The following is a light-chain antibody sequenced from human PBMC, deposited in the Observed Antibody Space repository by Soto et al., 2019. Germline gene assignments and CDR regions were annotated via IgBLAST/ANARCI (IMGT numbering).Light chain of an antibody. J-gene: IGKJ1*01. CDR1: QNIRGNE. CDR2: RGP. V-gene: IGKV3-20*01. CDR3: QDYGTSAPWT. Sequence: EVVLTQSPGTLSLSPGERATLSCRASQNIRGNELAWNKKNHGRAPRLPIYRGPRRATGIPDRFSGRGSGTAFNLTIPRLEPEDFAVYYCQDYGTSAPWTFGQGTKVEIK.